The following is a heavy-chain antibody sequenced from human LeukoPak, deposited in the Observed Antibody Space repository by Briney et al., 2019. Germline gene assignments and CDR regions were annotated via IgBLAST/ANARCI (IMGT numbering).Heavy chain of an antibody. CDR1: GFTFNTYT. CDR3: AKDMYYYDSSGRPPDY. CDR2: ISSGTSYI. D-gene: IGHD3-22*01. Sequence: GGSLRLSCAASGFTFNTYTMNWIRQAPGKGLEWVSSISSGTSYIYYADSVKGRFTISRDNAKNSLYLQMNSLRAEDTAVYYCAKDMYYYDSSGRPPDYWGQGTLATVSS. V-gene: IGHV3-21*01. J-gene: IGHJ4*02.